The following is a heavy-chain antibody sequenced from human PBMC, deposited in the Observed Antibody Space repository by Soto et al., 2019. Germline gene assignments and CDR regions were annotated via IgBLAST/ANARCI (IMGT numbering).Heavy chain of an antibody. CDR2: ISSTTNYI. CDR3: AKTHRATTVVTRYWYFDL. D-gene: IGHD4-17*01. V-gene: IGHV3-21*04. CDR1: GFTFTRYS. J-gene: IGHJ2*01. Sequence: GSLRLSCAASGFTFTRYSMNWVRQAPGKGLEWVSSISSTTNYIYYGDSMKGRFTISRDNAKNSLYLEMNSLRAEDTAVYFCAKTHRATTVVTRYWYFDLWGRGTLVTVSS.